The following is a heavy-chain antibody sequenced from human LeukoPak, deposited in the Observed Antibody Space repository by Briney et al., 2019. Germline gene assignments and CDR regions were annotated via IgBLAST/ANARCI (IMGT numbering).Heavy chain of an antibody. V-gene: IGHV3-48*03. J-gene: IGHJ5*02. CDR3: ARDFHGGINMVRGVVIRWFAP. D-gene: IGHD3-10*01. Sequence: GGSLRLSCTASGFTFSSYEMNWVRQAPGKGLEWVSYISSSGSTIYYADSVKGRFTISRDNAKNSLYLEMNSLRAEDTATYYCARDFHGGINMVRGVVIRWFAPWGQGTLVTVSS. CDR1: GFTFSSYE. CDR2: ISSSGSTI.